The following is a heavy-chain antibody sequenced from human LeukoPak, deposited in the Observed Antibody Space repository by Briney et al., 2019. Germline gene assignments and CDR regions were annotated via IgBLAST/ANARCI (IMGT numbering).Heavy chain of an antibody. D-gene: IGHD3-16*02. J-gene: IGHJ4*02. CDR2: IKQDGSEK. CDR3: ARVYDYVWGSYRYGFDY. CDR1: GFTFSSYG. V-gene: IGHV3-7*01. Sequence: GGSLRLSCAASGFTFSSYGMHWVRQAPGKGLEWVANIKQDGSEKYYVDSVKGRFTISRDNAKNSLYLQMNSLRAEDTAVYYCARVYDYVWGSYRYGFDYWGQGTLVTVSS.